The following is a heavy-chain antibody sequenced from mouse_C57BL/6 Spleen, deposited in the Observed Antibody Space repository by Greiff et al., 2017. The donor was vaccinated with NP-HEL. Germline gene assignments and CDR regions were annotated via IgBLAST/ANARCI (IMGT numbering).Heavy chain of an antibody. Sequence: QVQLKESGAELVRPGASVKLSCKASGYTFTDYYINWVKQRPGQGLEWIARIYPGSGNTYYNEKFKGKATLTAEKSSSTAYMQLSSLTSEDSAVYCGVYDYYAMDYWGQGTSVTVSS. CDR3: VYDYYAMDY. V-gene: IGHV1-76*01. J-gene: IGHJ4*01. D-gene: IGHD1-1*01. CDR1: GYTFTDYY. CDR2: IYPGSGNT.